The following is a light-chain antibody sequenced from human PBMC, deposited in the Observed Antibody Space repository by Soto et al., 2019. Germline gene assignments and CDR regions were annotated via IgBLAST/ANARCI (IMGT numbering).Light chain of an antibody. J-gene: IGLJ2*01. Sequence: ALTQPPSASGSPGQSVTISCTGSSSDVGGYEYVSWYQQHPGKAPKLIIYEVIKRPSGVPDRFSGSKSGNTASLTVSGLQAEDEADYYCSSYAGSNNLHVLFGGGTKLTVL. V-gene: IGLV2-8*01. CDR1: SSDVGGYEY. CDR3: SSYAGSNNLHVL. CDR2: EVI.